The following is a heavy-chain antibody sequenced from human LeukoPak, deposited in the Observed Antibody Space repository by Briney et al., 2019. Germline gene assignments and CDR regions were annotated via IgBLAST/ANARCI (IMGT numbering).Heavy chain of an antibody. CDR3: ARRATTERGHSYGLDY. J-gene: IGHJ4*02. V-gene: IGHV3-21*01. Sequence: GGSLRLSCAASGFTFSSYTMNWVRQAPGKGLEWVSSISTSSSYIYYADSVTGRFTISRDNAKNSLYLQMNSLRAEDTAVYYCARRATTERGHSYGLDYWGQGTLVTVSS. CDR1: GFTFSSYT. D-gene: IGHD5-18*01. CDR2: ISTSSSYI.